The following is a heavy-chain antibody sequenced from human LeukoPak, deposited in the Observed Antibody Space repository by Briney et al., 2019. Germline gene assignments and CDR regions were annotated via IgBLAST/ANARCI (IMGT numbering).Heavy chain of an antibody. CDR2: INWNGDST. CDR1: GFTFDNYG. Sequence: RPGGSLRLSCEASGFTFDNYGMSWVRQVPGKWLEWVSGINWNGDSTGYADSVKGRFTISRDNAKNFLYLQMNSLRAEDTALYYCARARRPYYYYYNMDVWGKGTTVTVSS. J-gene: IGHJ6*03. CDR3: ARARRPYYYYYNMDV. V-gene: IGHV3-20*04.